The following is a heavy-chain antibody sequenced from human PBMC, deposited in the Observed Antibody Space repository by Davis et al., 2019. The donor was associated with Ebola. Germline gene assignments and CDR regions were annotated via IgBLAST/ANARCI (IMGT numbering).Heavy chain of an antibody. CDR2: VYHTGTT. CDR3: AGDLRNTFDI. J-gene: IGHJ3*02. V-gene: IGHV4-59*11. D-gene: IGHD4-17*01. Sequence: PSETLSLTCTVSGGSISSHYWSWIRQPPGKGLEWIGNVYHTGTTSYNPSLRGRVAMSLDTSNSQFSLELISVTAADTGVYFCAGDLRNTFDIWGRGTLVTVSS. CDR1: GGSISSHY.